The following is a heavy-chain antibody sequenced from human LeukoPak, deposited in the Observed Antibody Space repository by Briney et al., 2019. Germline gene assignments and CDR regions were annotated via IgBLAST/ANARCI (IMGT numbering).Heavy chain of an antibody. Sequence: PGGSLRLSCAASGFTFSSYSMSWVRQAPGKGLEWVSSISTSSSYIYYADSVKGRFTISRDNAKNSLYLQMNSLRAEDTAVYYCAKSADNYYYYMDVWGKGTTVTVSS. D-gene: IGHD3-3*01. CDR3: AKSADNYYYYMDV. CDR2: ISTSSSYI. J-gene: IGHJ6*03. CDR1: GFTFSSYS. V-gene: IGHV3-21*01.